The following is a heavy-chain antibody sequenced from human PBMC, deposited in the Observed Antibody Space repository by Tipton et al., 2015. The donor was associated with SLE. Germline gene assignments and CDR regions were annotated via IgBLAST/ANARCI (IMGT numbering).Heavy chain of an antibody. CDR1: GGSISSYY. CDR3: ARESRAAFDI. J-gene: IGHJ3*02. Sequence: GLVKPSETLSLTCTVSGGSISSYYWSWIRQPAGKGLEWVGRIFISGTTNYNPSLKSRVTIALDTSKNQFSLNLSSVTAADTAVYFCARESRAAFDIWGQGKMVTVSS. V-gene: IGHV4-4*07. CDR2: IFISGTT.